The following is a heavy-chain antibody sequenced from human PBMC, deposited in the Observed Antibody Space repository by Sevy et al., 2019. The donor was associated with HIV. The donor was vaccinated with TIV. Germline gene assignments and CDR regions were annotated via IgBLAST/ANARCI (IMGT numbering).Heavy chain of an antibody. D-gene: IGHD6-6*01. V-gene: IGHV4-4*07. CDR1: GDSISSYY. CDR3: ARGSIAGFYLDY. J-gene: IGHJ4*02. Sequence: SETLSLTCTVSGDSISSYYWSWIRQPAGTGLEWIGRIYTSGSTNYNPSLKSRVTMSVDTSKNQFSLKLSSVTAADTAVYYCARGSIAGFYLDYWGQGTLVTVSS. CDR2: IYTSGST.